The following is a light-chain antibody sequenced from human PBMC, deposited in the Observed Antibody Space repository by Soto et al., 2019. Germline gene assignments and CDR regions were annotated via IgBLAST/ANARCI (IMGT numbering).Light chain of an antibody. J-gene: IGKJ1*01. CDR1: QTISSW. CDR2: KAS. Sequence: DIHMTQSPSTLSGSVGDRVTITCRASQTISSWLAWYQQKPGKAPKLLIYKASTLKSGVPSRFSGSGSGTEFTLTIGSLQTDDFSTYYCQQYHSYWTFGQGTKV. V-gene: IGKV1-5*03. CDR3: QQYHSYWT.